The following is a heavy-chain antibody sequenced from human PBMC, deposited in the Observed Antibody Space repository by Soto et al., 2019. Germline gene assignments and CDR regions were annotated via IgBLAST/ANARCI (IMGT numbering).Heavy chain of an antibody. CDR3: AKDLDSSGWYNLYYYYYGMDV. J-gene: IGHJ6*02. CDR1: GFTFSSYG. CDR2: ISYDGSNK. D-gene: IGHD6-19*01. V-gene: IGHV3-30*18. Sequence: GGSLRLSCAASGFTFSSYGMHWVRQAPGKGLEWVAVISYDGSNKYYADSVKGRFTISRDNSKNTLYLQMNSLRAEDTAVYYCAKDLDSSGWYNLYYYYYGMDVWGQGTTVTVS.